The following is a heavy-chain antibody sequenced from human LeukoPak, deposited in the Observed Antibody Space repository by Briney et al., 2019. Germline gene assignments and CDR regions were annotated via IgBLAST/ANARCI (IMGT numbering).Heavy chain of an antibody. CDR1: GFTYSSYA. D-gene: IGHD4-17*01. Sequence: GGSLRLSCAASGFTYSSYAMRWLGQAPGKGLEGVSGTTGSGGSTFYADSVKGRFTISRDNSRNTLYLQMNSLRDEDTAVYYCAKDSYRYGDFVCWGQGTLVSVCS. CDR2: TTGSGGST. V-gene: IGHV3-23*01. CDR3: AKDSYRYGDFVC. J-gene: IGHJ4*02.